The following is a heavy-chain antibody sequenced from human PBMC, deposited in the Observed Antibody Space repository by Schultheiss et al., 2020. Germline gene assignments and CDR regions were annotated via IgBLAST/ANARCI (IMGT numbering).Heavy chain of an antibody. V-gene: IGHV4-59*08. CDR3: ARGGATDGNQPHY. J-gene: IGHJ4*02. CDR1: GGPISSFY. CDR2: IYYSGST. Sequence: SETLSLTCSVSGGPISSFYWSWIRQTPGKGLEWIGYIYYSGSTYYNPSLKSRVTISVDTSKNQFSLKLTSVTAADTAVYYCARGGATDGNQPHYWGQGTLVTVSS. D-gene: IGHD4-23*01.